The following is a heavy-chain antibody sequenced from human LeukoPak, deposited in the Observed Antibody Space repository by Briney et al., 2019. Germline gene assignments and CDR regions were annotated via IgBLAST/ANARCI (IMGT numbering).Heavy chain of an antibody. V-gene: IGHV3-7*01. J-gene: IGHJ4*02. CDR2: INQDGSEK. D-gene: IGHD4-17*01. CDR3: ARVFDDYGQRDY. CDR1: GLTFSRHW. Sequence: GGSLRLSCAASGLTFSRHWMSWVRQAPGKGLEWVANINQDGSEKYYVDSVKGRFTISRDNAKNSLYLQVNSLRVEDTAVYYCARVFDDYGQRDYWGQGTLVTVSS.